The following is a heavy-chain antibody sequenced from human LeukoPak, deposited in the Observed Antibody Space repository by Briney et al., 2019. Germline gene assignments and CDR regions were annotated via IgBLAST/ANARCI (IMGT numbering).Heavy chain of an antibody. CDR2: GSGSGVST. CDR1: GFTFSRFTVSTYA. J-gene: IGHJ6*03. V-gene: IGHV3-23*01. CDR3: AKGVEDSGIYYYYYMDV. D-gene: IGHD2-15*01. Sequence: PGGSLRLPCSASGFTFSRFTVSTYAISLVPQAPGEGLEGVSAGSGSGVSTYYADSVKGRFTISRDNSKNTLYLQMNGLRAEDTAVYYCAKGVEDSGIYYYYYMDVWGKGTTVTVSS.